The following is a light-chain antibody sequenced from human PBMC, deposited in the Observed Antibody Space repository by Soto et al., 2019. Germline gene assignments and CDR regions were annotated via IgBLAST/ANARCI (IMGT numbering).Light chain of an antibody. Sequence: EIVMTQSPATLSVSPGERATLSGRASQSVSTNLAWYQQKPGQAPRLLIYAASVRATGIPARLSGSGSGTEFTLTISSLQAEDFAVYYCQQYDARPPNLSFGGGTKVEIQ. J-gene: IGKJ4*01. CDR1: QSVSTN. CDR3: QQYDARPPNLS. V-gene: IGKV3-15*01. CDR2: AAS.